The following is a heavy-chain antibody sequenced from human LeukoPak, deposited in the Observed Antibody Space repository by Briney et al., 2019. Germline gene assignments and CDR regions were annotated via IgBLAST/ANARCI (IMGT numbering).Heavy chain of an antibody. Sequence: PSETLSLTCTVSGGSVNSGSYYWTWIRQPPGKGLEWIGYIYDSGSTNYNPSLKSRVIMSVDTSKNQFSLKLSSVTAADTAVYYCARVSIYDILTGYYLGGATFDYWGQGTLVTVSS. V-gene: IGHV4-61*01. D-gene: IGHD3-9*01. CDR3: ARVSIYDILTGYYLGGATFDY. CDR1: GGSVNSGSYY. J-gene: IGHJ4*02. CDR2: IYDSGST.